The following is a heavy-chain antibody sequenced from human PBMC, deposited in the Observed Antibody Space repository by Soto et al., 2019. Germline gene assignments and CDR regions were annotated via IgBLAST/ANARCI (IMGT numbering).Heavy chain of an antibody. V-gene: IGHV3-30*18. J-gene: IGHJ4*02. Sequence: PGGSLRLSCAASGFTFSSYGMHWVRQAPGKGLEWVAVISYDGSNKYYADSVKGRFTISRDNSKNTLYLQMNSLRAEDTAVYYCAKPAIGVVVAATPLDCWGQGSLVTVSS. CDR1: GFTFSSYG. CDR3: AKPAIGVVVAATPLDC. D-gene: IGHD2-15*01. CDR2: ISYDGSNK.